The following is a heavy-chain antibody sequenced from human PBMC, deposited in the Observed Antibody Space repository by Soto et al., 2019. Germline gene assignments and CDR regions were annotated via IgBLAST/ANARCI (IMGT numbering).Heavy chain of an antibody. CDR3: AKGGRQWLVTSDFNY. J-gene: IGHJ4*02. Sequence: PSETLSLTCTVSGGSISSYYWSWIRQPPGKGLEWIGYIYYSGSTNYNPSLKSRVTISVDTSKNHFSLRAEDTAVYYCAKGGRQWLVTSDFNYWGQGALVTVSS. CDR2: IYYSGST. D-gene: IGHD6-19*01. CDR1: GGSISSYY. V-gene: IGHV4-59*01.